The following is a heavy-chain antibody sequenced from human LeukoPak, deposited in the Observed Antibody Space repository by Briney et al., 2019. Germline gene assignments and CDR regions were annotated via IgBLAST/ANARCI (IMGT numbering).Heavy chain of an antibody. Sequence: ASETLSLTCAVSGGSISSNNWWSWVRQPPGKGLEWIGEIYHSGTANYNPSLKSRVTISVDTSKNQFSLKLSSVTAADTAVYYCARANRVSLYYFDYWGQGTLVTVSS. CDR2: IYHSGTA. CDR1: GGSISSNNW. V-gene: IGHV4-4*02. CDR3: ARANRVSLYYFDY. J-gene: IGHJ4*02. D-gene: IGHD5/OR15-5a*01.